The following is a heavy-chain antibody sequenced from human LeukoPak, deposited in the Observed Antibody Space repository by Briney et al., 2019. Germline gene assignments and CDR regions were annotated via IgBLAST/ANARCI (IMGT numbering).Heavy chain of an antibody. J-gene: IGHJ4*02. V-gene: IGHV3-21*01. CDR2: ISSSSSYI. CDR3: ARSYCSGGSCYFNFFDF. Sequence: GGSLRLSCAASGFTFSSYSMNWVRQAPGKGLEWVSSISSSSSYIYYADSVRGRFTISRENAKNSLYLQMNSLRAEDTAVYYCARSYCSGGSCYFNFFDFWGQGTLVTVSS. D-gene: IGHD2-15*01. CDR1: GFTFSSYS.